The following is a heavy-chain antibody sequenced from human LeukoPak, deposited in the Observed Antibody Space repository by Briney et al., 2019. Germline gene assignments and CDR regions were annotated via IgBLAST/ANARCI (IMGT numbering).Heavy chain of an antibody. D-gene: IGHD1-1*01. J-gene: IGHJ4*02. Sequence: GGSLRLSCAASGFTFSSYAMSWVRQAPGKGLERVSTITGSGGTTYYADSVKGRFTISRDNSKNTLYLQMNSLRAEDTAVYYCAKGLHNTTPREIDYWGQGTLVTVSS. CDR1: GFTFSSYA. V-gene: IGHV3-23*01. CDR2: ITGSGGTT. CDR3: AKGLHNTTPREIDY.